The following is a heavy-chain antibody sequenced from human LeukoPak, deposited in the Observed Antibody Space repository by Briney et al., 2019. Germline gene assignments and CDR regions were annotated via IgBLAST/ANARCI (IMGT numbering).Heavy chain of an antibody. CDR3: ARGRASSGSYLNFDY. V-gene: IGHV1-18*01. J-gene: IGHJ4*02. D-gene: IGHD1-26*01. Sequence: ASVKVSCKASGYTFTSYGISWVRQAPGQGLEWMGWISAYNGNTNYAQKLQGRVTMTTDTSTSTAYMELRSLRSDDTAVYYCARGRASSGSYLNFDYWGQGTLVTVSS. CDR1: GYTFTSYG. CDR2: ISAYNGNT.